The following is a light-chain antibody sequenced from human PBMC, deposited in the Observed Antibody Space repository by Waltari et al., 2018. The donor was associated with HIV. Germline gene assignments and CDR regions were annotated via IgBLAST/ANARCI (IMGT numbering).Light chain of an antibody. J-gene: IGLJ1*01. V-gene: IGLV2-14*01. CDR1: SSAVASSNY. Sequence: QSALTQPDSVSGSPGQSITISCTGTSSAVASSNYVSWYQLPPGKAAKLMMYEVSNRPSGVSNRFSGSKSGNTASLTISGLQAEDEADYYCSSYTSSSTLLVFGTGTKVTVL. CDR3: SSYTSSSTLLV. CDR2: EVS.